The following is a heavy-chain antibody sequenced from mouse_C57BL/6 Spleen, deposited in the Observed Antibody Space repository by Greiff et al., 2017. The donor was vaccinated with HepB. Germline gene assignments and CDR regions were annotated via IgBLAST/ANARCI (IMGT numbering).Heavy chain of an antibody. V-gene: IGHV1-76*01. CDR2: IYPGSGNT. Sequence: QVQLQQSGAELVRPGASVKLSCKASGYTFTDYYINWVKQRPGQGLEWIARIYPGSGNTYYNEKFKGKATLTAEKSSSTAYMQLSRLTSEDSAVYFCARGYDYYAMDYWGQGTSVTVSS. J-gene: IGHJ4*01. D-gene: IGHD1-1*02. CDR1: GYTFTDYY. CDR3: ARGYDYYAMDY.